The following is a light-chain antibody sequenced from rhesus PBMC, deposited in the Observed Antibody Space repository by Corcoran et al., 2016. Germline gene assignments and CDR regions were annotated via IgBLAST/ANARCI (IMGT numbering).Light chain of an antibody. CDR3: GQATNVPWT. CDR2: EVS. CDR1: QSLVHSNGKTY. J-gene: IGKJ1*01. V-gene: IGKV2-65*01. Sequence: DIVMTQSPLSLPITPGQPASISCRSSQSLVHSNGKTYLTWYQQKPGHPPRRLIYEVSTRDPGVPDRFSGRGAGTDFTLKLSRVGAEDVGVSYCGQATNVPWTFGQGTKVEIK.